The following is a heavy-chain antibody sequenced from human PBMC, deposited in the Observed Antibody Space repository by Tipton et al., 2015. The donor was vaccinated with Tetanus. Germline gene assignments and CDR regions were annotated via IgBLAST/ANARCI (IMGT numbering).Heavy chain of an antibody. V-gene: IGHV3-33*01. CDR3: AREADCSGGSCFSGDFDT. CDR1: GFIFSSYG. J-gene: IGHJ4*02. Sequence: SGFIFSSYGIHWVRQAPGKGLEWLAVSWDDGTDKYYADSVKGRFTISRDNSKNTLYLQMNSLRAEDTALYYCAREADCSGGSCFSGDFDTWGQGTQVTVSS. CDR2: SWDDGTDK. D-gene: IGHD2-15*01.